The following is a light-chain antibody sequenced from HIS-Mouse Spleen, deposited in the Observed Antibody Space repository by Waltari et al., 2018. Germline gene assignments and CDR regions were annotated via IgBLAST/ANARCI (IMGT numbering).Light chain of an antibody. CDR2: AAS. V-gene: IGKV1-9*01. CDR3: QQLNSYPPT. J-gene: IGKJ1*01. Sequence: DIQLTQSPSFLSASVGDRVTITCRASQGISSYLACYQQKPGKAPKLLIYAASTLQSGVPSRFSGSGSVTEFTLTISSLQPEDFATYYCQQLNSYPPTFGQGTKVEIK. CDR1: QGISSY.